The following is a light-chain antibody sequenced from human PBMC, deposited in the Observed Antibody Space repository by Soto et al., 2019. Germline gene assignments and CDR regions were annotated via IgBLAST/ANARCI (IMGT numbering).Light chain of an antibody. J-gene: IGKJ2*01. V-gene: IGKV1-5*03. CDR3: QQYNST. CDR2: KAS. Sequence: DTQMTQSPSTLSASVGDRVTITCRAGQSISNWLAWYQQRPGKAPKLLIYKASNLEGGVPSRFSGSGSGTEFTLTISSLQPDDAATYYCQQYNSTFGQGTKLEIK. CDR1: QSISNW.